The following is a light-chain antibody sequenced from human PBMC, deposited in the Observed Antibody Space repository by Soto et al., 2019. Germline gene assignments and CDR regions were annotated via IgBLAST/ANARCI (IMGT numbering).Light chain of an antibody. CDR2: DAS. V-gene: IGKV1-5*01. J-gene: IGKJ1*01. CDR3: QHYSLYSPWT. Sequence: DIHMTQSASSLPVSVGDRVSITCPTSQNINAWLAWYQQRPGQAPKLLIYDASTVQSGVPSRFSGSGSGTEFTLTISSLQPDDSATYYCQHYSLYSPWTFGQGTKVDIK. CDR1: QNINAW.